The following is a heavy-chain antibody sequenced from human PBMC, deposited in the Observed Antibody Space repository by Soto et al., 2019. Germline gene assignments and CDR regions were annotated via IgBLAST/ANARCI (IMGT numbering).Heavy chain of an antibody. J-gene: IGHJ4*02. Sequence: GGSLSLSCVASGFPFNNFDMGWVRQAPGKGLEWVSGISADGTRTYYADSVKGRFTLSRDNSKNTLYLQMNSLRAEDTAMYFCAKDAPRRSGWFHFDYWGQGTLVTVSS. D-gene: IGHD6-19*01. CDR3: AKDAPRRSGWFHFDY. CDR2: ISADGTRT. CDR1: GFPFNNFD. V-gene: IGHV3-23*01.